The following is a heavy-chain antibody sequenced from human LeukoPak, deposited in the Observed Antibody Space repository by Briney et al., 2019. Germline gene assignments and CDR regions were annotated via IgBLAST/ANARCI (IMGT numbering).Heavy chain of an antibody. V-gene: IGHV1-3*01. CDR2: INAANGYA. CDR3: AIRDGHTDH. CDR1: GYTFTNYA. J-gene: IGHJ4*02. Sequence: ASVKVSCKASGYTFTNYAMHWVRQAPGQRPEWLAWINAANGYARYSQDLQGRVIITRDTSASTAYVEVNNLRSDDTAMYYCAIRDGHTDHWGQGTLVTVSS. D-gene: IGHD5-24*01.